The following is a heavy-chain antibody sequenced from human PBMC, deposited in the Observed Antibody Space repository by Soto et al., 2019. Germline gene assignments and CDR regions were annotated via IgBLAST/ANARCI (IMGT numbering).Heavy chain of an antibody. J-gene: IGHJ4*02. CDR2: ISSSSSTI. Sequence: PGGSLRLSCAASGFTSRSSAMSWVRQAPGKGLEWVSVISSSSSTIYYADSVKGRFTISRDNAKNSLYLQMNSLRDEDTAVYYCAREGGITVTSGFDYWGQGTLVTVSS. V-gene: IGHV3-48*02. CDR1: GFTSRSSA. CDR3: AREGGITVTSGFDY. D-gene: IGHD4-17*01.